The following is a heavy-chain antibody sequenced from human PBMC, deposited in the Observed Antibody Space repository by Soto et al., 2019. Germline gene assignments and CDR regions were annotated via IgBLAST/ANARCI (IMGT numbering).Heavy chain of an antibody. CDR3: ARGDFGSGSYYNPTPTWFDP. CDR1: GASVRSSSYY. V-gene: IGHV4-39*01. CDR2: IYFSGTT. D-gene: IGHD3-10*01. J-gene: IGHJ5*02. Sequence: ETLSLTCTVSGASVRSSSYYWGWIRQSPGKGLEWIGSIYFSGTTYYNPSLKSRVIMSVDTSKNQFSLKMSSVTAADTAVYYCARGDFGSGSYYNPTPTWFDPWGQGALVTVSS.